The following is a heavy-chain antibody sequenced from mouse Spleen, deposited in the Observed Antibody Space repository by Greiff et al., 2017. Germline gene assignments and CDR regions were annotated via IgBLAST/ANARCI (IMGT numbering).Heavy chain of an antibody. J-gene: IGHJ2*01. Sequence: EVKVVESGGGLVKPGGSLKLSCAASGFTFSDYGMHWVRQAPEKGLEWVAYISSGSSTIYYADTVKGRFTISRDNAKNTLFLQMTSLRSEDTAMYYCARNGYSNWYYFDYWGQGTTLTVSS. CDR1: GFTFSDYG. D-gene: IGHD2-5*01. V-gene: IGHV5-17*01. CDR3: ARNGYSNWYYFDY. CDR2: ISSGSSTI.